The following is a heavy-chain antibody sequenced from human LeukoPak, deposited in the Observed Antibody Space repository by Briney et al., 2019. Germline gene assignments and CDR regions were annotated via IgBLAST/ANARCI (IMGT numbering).Heavy chain of an antibody. Sequence: GESLKISCKGSGYXFTTYWICWVRQMPGKGLEWMGIIYPGDSDTRYSPSFQGQVTFSDDKSISTAYLQWSSLKASDTAMYYCARRSSIATPLFDYWGQGTLVTVSS. CDR3: ARRSSIATPLFDY. CDR2: IYPGDSDT. D-gene: IGHD6-6*01. J-gene: IGHJ4*02. V-gene: IGHV5-51*01. CDR1: GYXFTTYW.